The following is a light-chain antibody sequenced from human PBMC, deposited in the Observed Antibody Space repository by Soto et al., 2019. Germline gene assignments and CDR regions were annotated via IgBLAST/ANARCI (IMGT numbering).Light chain of an antibody. CDR3: MQGTYWPYT. V-gene: IGKV2-30*01. CDR1: QSPLYSDGNTY. Sequence: DVVMTQSPLSLPVTLGQPASISCRSSQSPLYSDGNTYLSWFHQRPGQSPRRLIYKVSHRDSGVQDRFRGSGSGTDFTLQINRVEAEDRGVFYCMQGTYWPYTFGQGTKLEIK. CDR2: KVS. J-gene: IGKJ2*01.